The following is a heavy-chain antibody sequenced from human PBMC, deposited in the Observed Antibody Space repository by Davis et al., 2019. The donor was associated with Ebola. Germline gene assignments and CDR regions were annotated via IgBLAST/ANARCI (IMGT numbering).Heavy chain of an antibody. J-gene: IGHJ4*02. V-gene: IGHV4-34*01. CDR3: ARGLGAWAVPGF. Sequence: MPSETLSLTCAVYGGSFSGYYWSWIRQPPGKGLEWIGEINHSGSTNYNPSLKSRVTISVDTSKNQFSLKLRSVTAADTAVYYCARGLGAWAVPGFWGQGTLVTVSS. D-gene: IGHD6-19*01. CDR1: GGSFSGYY. CDR2: INHSGST.